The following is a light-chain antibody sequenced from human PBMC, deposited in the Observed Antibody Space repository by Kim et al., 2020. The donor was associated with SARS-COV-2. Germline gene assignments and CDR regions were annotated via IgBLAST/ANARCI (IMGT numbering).Light chain of an antibody. CDR3: QQYSSLYT. CDR1: QSITYW. V-gene: IGKV1-5*03. J-gene: IGKJ2*01. Sequence: DIQMTQSPSILSASVGDRVTITCRASQSITYWLAWYQQKPGKAPKLLIYKASNLESGVPSRFSGSGSGTEFTLTISSLQPEDFATYYCQQYSSLYTFGQGTKLAI. CDR2: KAS.